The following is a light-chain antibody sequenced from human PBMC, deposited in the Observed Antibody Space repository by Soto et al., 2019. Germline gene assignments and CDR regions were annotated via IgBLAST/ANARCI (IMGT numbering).Light chain of an antibody. CDR2: GAS. CDR3: QQYHSSPWT. V-gene: IGKV3-20*01. CDR1: QSVSSNY. J-gene: IGKJ1*01. Sequence: EIVLTQSSGTLSLSPGERATLSCRASQSVSSNYLAWYQQKPGQAPRLLIYGASSRATGIPDRFSGSGSGTDFTLTISRLEPEDFAVFYCQQYHSSPWTFGQGTMVEIK.